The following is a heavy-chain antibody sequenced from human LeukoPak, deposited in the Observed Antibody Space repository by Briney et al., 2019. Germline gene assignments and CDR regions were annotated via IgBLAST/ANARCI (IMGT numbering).Heavy chain of an antibody. J-gene: IGHJ4*02. CDR1: GGSISSSSYY. CDR3: ARTISAWNYFDY. CDR2: INYSGST. V-gene: IGHV4-61*05. D-gene: IGHD1-1*01. Sequence: KPSETLSLTCTVSGGSISSSSYYWGWIRQPPGKGLEWIGYINYSGSTDYNPSLKSRVTISVDTSKNQFSLKLSSVTAADTAVFYCARTISAWNYFDYWGQGTLVTVSS.